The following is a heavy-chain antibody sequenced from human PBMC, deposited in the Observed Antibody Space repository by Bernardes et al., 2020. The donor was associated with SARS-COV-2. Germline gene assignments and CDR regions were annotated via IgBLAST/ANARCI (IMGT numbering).Heavy chain of an antibody. CDR1: GGSISSYY. D-gene: IGHD2-2*01. CDR2: IYYSGST. J-gene: IGHJ5*02. V-gene: IGHV4-59*01. CDR3: ARAPAAEGYCSSTSCYLGHNWFDP. Sequence: SETLSLTCTVSGGSISSYYWSWIRQPPGKGLEWIGYIYYSGSTNYNPSLKSRVTISVDTSKNQFSLKLSSVTAADTAVYYCARAPAAEGYCSSTSCYLGHNWFDPWGQGTLVTVSS.